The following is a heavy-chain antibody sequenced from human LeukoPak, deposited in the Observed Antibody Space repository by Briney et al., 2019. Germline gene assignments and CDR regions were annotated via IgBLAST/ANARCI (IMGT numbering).Heavy chain of an antibody. V-gene: IGHV3-74*01. Sequence: GGSLRLSCAASGFTFSSYWMHWVRQAPGKGLVWVSRISTDGSRKDYADSVKGRFTISRDNAKNPLYLQMNSLRAEDTAVYYCARSYGTSVFDYWGQGILVTVSS. CDR2: ISTDGSRK. J-gene: IGHJ4*02. CDR1: GFTFSSYW. D-gene: IGHD1-14*01. CDR3: ARSYGTSVFDY.